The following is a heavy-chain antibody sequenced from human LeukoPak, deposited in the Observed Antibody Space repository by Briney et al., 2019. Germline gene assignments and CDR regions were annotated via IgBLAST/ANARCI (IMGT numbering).Heavy chain of an antibody. Sequence: GGSLRLSCAASGFTFSSYAMSWVRQAPGKGLEWVSAISGSGGSTYYADSVKGRFTISRDNSKNTLYQQMNSLRAEDTALYYCAKAYGYLNPLDYWGQGTLVTVSS. CDR1: GFTFSSYA. V-gene: IGHV3-23*01. CDR3: AKAYGYLNPLDY. D-gene: IGHD5-18*01. J-gene: IGHJ4*02. CDR2: ISGSGGST.